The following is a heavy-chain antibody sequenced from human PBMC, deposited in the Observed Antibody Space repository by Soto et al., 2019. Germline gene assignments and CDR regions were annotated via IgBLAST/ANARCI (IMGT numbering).Heavy chain of an antibody. D-gene: IGHD1-26*01. CDR3: AELRGYYYGMDV. CDR1: GGTFSSYA. Sequence: ASVKVSCKASGGTFSSYAISWVRQAPGQGLEWMGGIIPIFGTANYAQKFQGRVTITADESTSTAYMELSSLRSEDTAVYYCAELRGYYYGMDVWGQGTTVTVSS. J-gene: IGHJ6*02. V-gene: IGHV1-69*13. CDR2: IIPIFGTA.